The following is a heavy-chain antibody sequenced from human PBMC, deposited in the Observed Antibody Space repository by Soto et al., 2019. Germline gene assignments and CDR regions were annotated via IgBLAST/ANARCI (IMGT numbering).Heavy chain of an antibody. D-gene: IGHD4-17*01. J-gene: IGHJ4*02. CDR2: ISSSSITI. CDR1: GFTFSSYS. V-gene: IGHV3-48*01. Sequence: EVQLVESGGGLVQPGGSLRLSCAASGFTFSSYSMNWVRQAPGKGLEWVSYISSSSITIYYADSVKGRFTISRDIAKNTLYFQMNSLRADYTAVYYCWRDLNYGLFDYWGEGSLVTVSS. CDR3: WRDLNYGLFDY.